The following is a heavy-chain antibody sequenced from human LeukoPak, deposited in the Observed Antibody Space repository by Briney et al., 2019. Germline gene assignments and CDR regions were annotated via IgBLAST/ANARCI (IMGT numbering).Heavy chain of an antibody. J-gene: IGHJ3*02. V-gene: IGHV3-13*01. Sequence: PGGSLRLSYSASGFRHRNYDMHWVRPPTPKGLAWVSAVGSGGDTYYAGSVKGRFSVVRENAKNTLYLQINGLRAGDTAMYYCARRSAAAGIDAFDIWGQGTMVTVSS. CDR1: GFRHRNYD. D-gene: IGHD6-13*01. CDR3: ARRSAAAGIDAFDI. CDR2: VGSGGDT.